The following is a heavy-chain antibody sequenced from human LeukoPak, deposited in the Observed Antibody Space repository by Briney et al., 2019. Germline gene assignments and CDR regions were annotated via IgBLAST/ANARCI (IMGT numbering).Heavy chain of an antibody. J-gene: IGHJ4*02. V-gene: IGHV3-21*01. CDR3: ARSTPFGELLYGPNDY. CDR2: ISSSGSYI. CDR1: GFTFNSYS. D-gene: IGHD3-10*01. Sequence: GGSLRLSCAASGFTFNSYSMNWVRQAPGKGLEWVSSISSSGSYIYYADSVKGRFTISRDNAKNSLYLQMNSLRAEDTAVYYCARSTPFGELLYGPNDYWGQGTLVTVSS.